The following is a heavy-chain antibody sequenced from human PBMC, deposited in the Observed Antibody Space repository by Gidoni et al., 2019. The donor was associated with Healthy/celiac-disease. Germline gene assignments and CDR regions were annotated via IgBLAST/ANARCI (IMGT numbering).Heavy chain of an antibody. V-gene: IGHV3-9*01. CDR1: GFTFDDYA. D-gene: IGHD6-19*01. CDR2: ISLNSVSI. CDR3: ALERYSSGRYYFDY. Sequence: EVQLVESGGGLVQPDRSLRLSCAASGFTFDDYAMHWFRQAPGKRLEWVSVISLNSVSIGYADSVKCRFTISIDNAKNSLYLQMNSLRAEDTALYYCALERYSSGRYYFDYWGQGTLVTVSS. J-gene: IGHJ4*02.